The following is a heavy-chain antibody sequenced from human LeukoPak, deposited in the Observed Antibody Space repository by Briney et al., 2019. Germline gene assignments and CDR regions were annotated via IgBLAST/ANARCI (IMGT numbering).Heavy chain of an antibody. Sequence: PGGSLRLSCAASGFTFSNYGMHWVRQAPGKGLEWVAFIRYDGSYKYYADSVKGRFTISRDNSEHTLYLQMNSLRAEDTAVYYCAKGSSIFGVGGGHDYWGQGTLVTVSS. J-gene: IGHJ4*02. CDR2: IRYDGSYK. CDR1: GFTFSNYG. V-gene: IGHV3-30*02. CDR3: AKGSSIFGVGGGHDY. D-gene: IGHD3-3*01.